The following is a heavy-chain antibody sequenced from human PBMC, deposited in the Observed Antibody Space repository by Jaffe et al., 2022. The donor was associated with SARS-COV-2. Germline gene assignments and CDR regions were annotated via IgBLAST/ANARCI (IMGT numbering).Heavy chain of an antibody. J-gene: IGHJ6*02. Sequence: QVQLVESGGGVVQPGRSLRLSCAASGFTFSSYGMHWVRQAPGKGLEWVAVISYDGSNKYYADSVKGRFTISRDNSKNTLYLQMNSLRAEDTAVYYCAKDAARAYSSGYYYYYGMDVWGQGTTVTVSS. V-gene: IGHV3-30*18. D-gene: IGHD5-18*01. CDR3: AKDAARAYSSGYYYYYGMDV. CDR1: GFTFSSYG. CDR2: ISYDGSNK.